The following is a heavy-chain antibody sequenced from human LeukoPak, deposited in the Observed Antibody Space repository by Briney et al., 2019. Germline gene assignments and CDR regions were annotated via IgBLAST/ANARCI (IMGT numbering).Heavy chain of an antibody. CDR3: VVVVEPPDSDGFNV. J-gene: IGHJ3*01. CDR2: INADGSTA. CDR1: GFTFGNSW. D-gene: IGHD1-14*01. V-gene: IGHV3-74*01. Sequence: GGSLRLSCAASGFTFGNSWVHWVRQAPGKGLVWVSLINADGSTATYADSVKGRFTISRDNARNTLSLQMNSLTIEDTAVYYCVVVVEPPDSDGFNVWGQGTMITVSS.